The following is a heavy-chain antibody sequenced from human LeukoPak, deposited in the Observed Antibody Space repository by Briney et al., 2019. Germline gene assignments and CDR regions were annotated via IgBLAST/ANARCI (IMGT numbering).Heavy chain of an antibody. J-gene: IGHJ3*02. V-gene: IGHV3-9*01. D-gene: IGHD2-2*01. CDR2: ISWNSGSI. CDR3: AKAKQNLLGYCSSTSCYADAFDI. Sequence: GGSLRLSCAASGFTFDDYAMHWVRQAPGKGLEWVSGISWNSGSIGYADSVKGRFTISRDNAKNSLYLQMNSLRAEDTALYYCAKAKQNLLGYCSSTSCYADAFDIWGQGTMVTVSS. CDR1: GFTFDDYA.